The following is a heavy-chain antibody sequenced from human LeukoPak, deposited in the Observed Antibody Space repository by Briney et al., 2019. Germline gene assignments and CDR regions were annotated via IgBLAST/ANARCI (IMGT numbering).Heavy chain of an antibody. J-gene: IGHJ6*03. CDR2: IIPIFGTA. CDR3: ARVERSSRHYYYYMDV. CDR1: GGTFSSYA. Sequence: SVKVSCKASGGTFSSYAISWVRQAPGQGLEWMGGIIPIFGTANYAQKFQGRVTIAADESTSTAYMELSSLRSEDTAVYYCARVERSSRHYYYYMDVWGKGTTVTVSS. V-gene: IGHV1-69*13. D-gene: IGHD6-6*01.